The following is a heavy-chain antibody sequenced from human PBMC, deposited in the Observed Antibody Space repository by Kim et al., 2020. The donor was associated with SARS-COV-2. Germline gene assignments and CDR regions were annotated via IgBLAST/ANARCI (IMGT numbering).Heavy chain of an antibody. CDR3: ARHGAVAGFDY. D-gene: IGHD6-19*01. CDR2: IYYSGST. V-gene: IGHV4-59*08. J-gene: IGHJ4*02. CDR1: GGSISSYY. Sequence: SETLSLTCTVSGGSISSYYWSWIRQPPGKGLEWIGYIYYSGSTNYNPSLKSRVTISVDTSKNQFSLKLSSVTAADTAVYYCARHGAVAGFDYWRQGTLVTVSS.